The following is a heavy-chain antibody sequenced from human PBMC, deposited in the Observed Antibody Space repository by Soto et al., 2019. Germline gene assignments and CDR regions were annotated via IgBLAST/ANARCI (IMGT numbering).Heavy chain of an antibody. V-gene: IGHV1-18*01. CDR1: GYTFSSYG. CDR3: AREGYYSGSGTYSPPRYYGMDV. D-gene: IGHD3-10*01. J-gene: IGHJ6*02. CDR2: ISDYNGNT. Sequence: VASVKVSCKASGYTFSSYGLSWVRQAPGQGLEWMGWISDYNGNTHYAQKFQGRVIMTTDTSTRTAYMELRSLRSDDTAVYFCAREGYYSGSGTYSPPRYYGMDVWG.